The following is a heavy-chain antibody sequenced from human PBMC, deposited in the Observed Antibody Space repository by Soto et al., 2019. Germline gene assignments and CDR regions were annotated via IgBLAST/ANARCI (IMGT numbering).Heavy chain of an antibody. CDR1: GFTFINYA. CDR2: ISFDGTTE. Sequence: WGSLRLSCAAPGFTFINYAMYFFRHSPGKGLEWVAVISFDGTTEYYADSVKGRFTISRDNSKKMLYLQMNSLRAEDTAVYYCAKSMAAGFYEGFDYWGQGTLVTVSS. CDR3: AKSMAAGFYEGFDY. J-gene: IGHJ4*02. V-gene: IGHV3-30-3*02. D-gene: IGHD3-9*01.